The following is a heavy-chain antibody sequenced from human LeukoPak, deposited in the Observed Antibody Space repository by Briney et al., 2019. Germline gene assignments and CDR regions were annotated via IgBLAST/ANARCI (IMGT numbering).Heavy chain of an antibody. D-gene: IGHD6-13*01. V-gene: IGHV4-31*03. CDR3: ASSKQLVLLFY. CDR2: IYYSGST. Sequence: SETLSLTCTVSGGSISSGGYYWSWIRQHPGKGLEWIGYIYYSGSTYYNPSLKSRVTISVDTSKNQFSLKLSSVTAADTAVYYSASSKQLVLLFYWGQGTLVTVSS. J-gene: IGHJ4*02. CDR1: GGSISSGGYY.